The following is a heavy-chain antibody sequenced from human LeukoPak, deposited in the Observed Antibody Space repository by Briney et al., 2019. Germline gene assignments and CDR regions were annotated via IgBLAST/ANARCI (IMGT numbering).Heavy chain of an antibody. J-gene: IGHJ6*02. Sequence: PGGSLGLSCAASEFTFRSYEMNWVRQAPGKGLEWISYISNSDTTIDYADSVKGRFTISRDNAKNSLYLQMNSLRVEDTAVYYCARGLVGYYAMDVWGQGTTVTVSS. CDR1: EFTFRSYE. CDR3: ARGLVGYYAMDV. D-gene: IGHD3-10*01. CDR2: ISNSDTTI. V-gene: IGHV3-48*03.